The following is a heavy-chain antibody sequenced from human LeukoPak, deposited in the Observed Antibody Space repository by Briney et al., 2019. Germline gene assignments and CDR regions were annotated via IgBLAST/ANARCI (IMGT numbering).Heavy chain of an antibody. CDR1: GYTFTSYG. Sequence: ASVKVSCKASGYTFTSYGISWVRQAPGQGLEWMGWISAYNGNTNYAQKLQGRVTMTTDTSTSTAYMELRSLGSDDTAVYYCARVDEYQGQGAFDIWGQGTMVTVSS. J-gene: IGHJ3*02. D-gene: IGHD2-2*01. V-gene: IGHV1-18*01. CDR3: ARVDEYQGQGAFDI. CDR2: ISAYNGNT.